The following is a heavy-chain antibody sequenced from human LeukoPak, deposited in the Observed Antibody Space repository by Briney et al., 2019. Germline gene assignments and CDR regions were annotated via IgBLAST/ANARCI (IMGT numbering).Heavy chain of an antibody. CDR3: ATYRQVLLPFES. D-gene: IGHD2-8*02. V-gene: IGHV3-23*01. CDR2: IFPSGGEI. J-gene: IGHJ4*02. CDR1: RFTFSTYV. Sequence: GGSLRLSCAASRFTFSTYVMTWVRQAPGKGLEWVSSIFPSGGEIHYADSVRGRFTISRDNSKSTLSLQMNSLRAEDTAIYYCATYRQVLLPFESWGQGTLVTVSS.